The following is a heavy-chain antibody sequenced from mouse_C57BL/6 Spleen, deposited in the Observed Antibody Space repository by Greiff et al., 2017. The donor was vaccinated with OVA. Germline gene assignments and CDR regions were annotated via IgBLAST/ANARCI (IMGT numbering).Heavy chain of an antibody. J-gene: IGHJ2*01. CDR2: INYDGSST. Sequence: EVQLVESEGGLVQPGSSMKLSCTASGFTFSDYYMAWVRQVPEKGLEWVANINYDGSSTYYLDSLKSRFIISRDNAKNILYLQMSSLKSEDTATYYCARVYYSNYVDYWGQGTTLTVSS. D-gene: IGHD2-5*01. CDR1: GFTFSDYY. V-gene: IGHV5-16*01. CDR3: ARVYYSNYVDY.